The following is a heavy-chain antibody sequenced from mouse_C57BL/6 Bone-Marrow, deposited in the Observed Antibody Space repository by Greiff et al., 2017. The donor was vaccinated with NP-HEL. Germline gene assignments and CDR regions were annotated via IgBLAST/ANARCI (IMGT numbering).Heavy chain of an antibody. CDR3: ARRLIITTVVATDFDV. CDR2: INPSNGGT. V-gene: IGHV1-53*01. D-gene: IGHD1-1*01. CDR1: GYTFTSYW. Sequence: QVQLQQPGTELVKPGASVKLSCKASGYTFTSYWMHWVKQRPGQGLEWIGNINPSNGGTNYNEKFKSKATLTVDKSSSTAYMQLSSLTSEDSAVYYCARRLIITTVVATDFDVWGTGTTVTVSS. J-gene: IGHJ1*03.